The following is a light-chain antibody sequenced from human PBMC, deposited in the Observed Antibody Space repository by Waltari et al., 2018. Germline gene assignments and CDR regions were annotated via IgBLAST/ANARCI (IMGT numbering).Light chain of an antibody. CDR2: DAS. Sequence: EIVLTQSPATLSLSPGDTATLPCRASQSVGSYLAWYQQKPGQPPRLLIYDASNRATGVPARFRGSGSGTDFTLTLSSLEAEDFAVYYCQQRSNWTPHTFGQGARLEIK. CDR1: QSVGSY. V-gene: IGKV3-11*01. CDR3: QQRSNWTPHT. J-gene: IGKJ2*01.